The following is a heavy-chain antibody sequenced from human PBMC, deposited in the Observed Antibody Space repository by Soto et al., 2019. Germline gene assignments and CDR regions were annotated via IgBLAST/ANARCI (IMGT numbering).Heavy chain of an antibody. V-gene: IGHV1-8*01. J-gene: IGHJ6*03. CDR2: MNPNSGNT. Sequence: QVQLVQSGAEVKKPGASVKVSCKASGYTFTSYDINWVRQATGQGLEWMGWMNPNSGNTGYAQKFQGRVTMTRTTSISTAYMELSSLRSYDTAVYYCARAGYSSGWYFRTDYYYYMDVWGKGTTVTVSS. CDR3: ARAGYSSGWYFRTDYYYYMDV. CDR1: GYTFTSYD. D-gene: IGHD6-19*01.